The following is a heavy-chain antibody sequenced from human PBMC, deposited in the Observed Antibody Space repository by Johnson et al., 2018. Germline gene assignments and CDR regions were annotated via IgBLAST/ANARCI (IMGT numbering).Heavy chain of an antibody. Sequence: QVQLVESGGGVVQPGRSLRLSCAASGFTFSSYGMHWVRQAPGKGLEWVAVISYDGSNKYYADSVTGRFTISRDNSKNTLYLQMNSLRAEDTAVYYCAKDPSYWSSWYHYYYYGMDVWGQGTTVTVSS. J-gene: IGHJ6*02. V-gene: IGHV3-30*18. CDR3: AKDPSYWSSWYHYYYYGMDV. CDR1: GFTFSSYG. D-gene: IGHD6-13*01. CDR2: ISYDGSNK.